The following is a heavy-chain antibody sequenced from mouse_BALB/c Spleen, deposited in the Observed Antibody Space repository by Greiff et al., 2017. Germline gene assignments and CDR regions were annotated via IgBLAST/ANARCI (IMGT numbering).Heavy chain of an antibody. J-gene: IGHJ1*01. CDR3: ARSITTVVNV. V-gene: IGHV1-82*01. D-gene: IGHD1-1*01. CDR1: GYAFSSSW. Sequence: QVQLQQSGPELVKPGASVKISCKASGYAFSSSWMNWVKQRPGQGLEWIGRIYPGDGDTNYNGKFKGKATLTADKSSSTAYMQLSSLTSVDSAVYFCARSITTVVNVWGAGTTVTVSS. CDR2: IYPGDGDT.